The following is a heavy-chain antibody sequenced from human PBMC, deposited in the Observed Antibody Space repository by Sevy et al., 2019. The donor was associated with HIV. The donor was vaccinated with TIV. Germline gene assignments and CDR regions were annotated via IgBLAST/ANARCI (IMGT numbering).Heavy chain of an antibody. CDR2: ISGSGGST. CDR1: GFTFNNYA. V-gene: IGHV3-23*01. J-gene: IGHJ6*03. Sequence: GGSLRLSCAASGFTFNNYAMSWVRQAPGKGLEWVSTISGSGGSTYYADSVKGRFTISRDNSKNTQYLQMNSLRAEDTAVYYCAKNGLELQRYYYFYMDVWGKRTTVTVSS. CDR3: AKNGLELQRYYYFYMDV. D-gene: IGHD1-7*01.